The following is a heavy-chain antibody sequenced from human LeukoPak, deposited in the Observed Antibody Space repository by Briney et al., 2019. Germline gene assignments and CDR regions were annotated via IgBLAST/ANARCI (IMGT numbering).Heavy chain of an antibody. Sequence: PSETLSLTCTVSGGSISSYYWSWIRQPPGKGLEWIGYIYYSGSTNYNPSLKSRVTLSVDTSKNQFSLKLSSVTAADTAVYYCARGPYYDILTGYYRDAFDIWGQGAMVTVSS. CDR1: GGSISSYY. D-gene: IGHD3-9*01. CDR3: ARGPYYDILTGYYRDAFDI. V-gene: IGHV4-59*01. CDR2: IYYSGST. J-gene: IGHJ3*02.